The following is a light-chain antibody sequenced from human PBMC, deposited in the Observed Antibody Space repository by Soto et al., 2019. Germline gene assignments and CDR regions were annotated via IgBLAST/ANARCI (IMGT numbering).Light chain of an antibody. CDR1: SSNVGSYTL. CDR2: EVN. CDR3: CSSGGSPTSV. J-gene: IGLJ1*01. Sequence: QSPLPQPAPVSGSAGQSITISCTGTSSNVGSYTLVSWYQQHPGKAPKLMIFEVNNRPSGVSNRFSGSKSGNTASLTISGLKIEDEADYYCCSSGGSPTSVFGTGTKVTVL. V-gene: IGLV2-23*02.